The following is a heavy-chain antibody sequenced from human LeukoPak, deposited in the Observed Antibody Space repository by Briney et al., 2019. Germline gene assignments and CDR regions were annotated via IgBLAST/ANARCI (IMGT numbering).Heavy chain of an antibody. V-gene: IGHV3-9*01. D-gene: IGHD2-2*01. CDR3: ARSYCSSTSCYGGMDV. CDR2: ISWNSGSI. J-gene: IGHJ6*02. CDR1: GFTFDDYA. Sequence: PGRSLRLSCAASGFTFDDYAMHWVRQAPGKGLEWISGISWNSGSIGYADSVKGRFTISRDNAKNSLYLQMNSLRAEDTAVYYCARSYCSSTSCYGGMDVWGQGTTVTVSS.